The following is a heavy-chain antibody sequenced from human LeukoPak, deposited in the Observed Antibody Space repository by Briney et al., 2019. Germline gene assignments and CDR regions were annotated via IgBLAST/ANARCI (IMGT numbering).Heavy chain of an antibody. D-gene: IGHD4-4*01. CDR1: GYTFTSYD. CDR3: ARGPFLTTGYDY. CDR2: MNPNSGNT. Sequence: VASVKVSCKASGYTFTSYDINWVRQATGQGLEWMGWMNPNSGNTGYAQKFQGRVTMTRNTSISTAYMELSSLRSEDTAVYYCARGPFLTTGYDYWGQGTLVTVSS. V-gene: IGHV1-8*01. J-gene: IGHJ4*02.